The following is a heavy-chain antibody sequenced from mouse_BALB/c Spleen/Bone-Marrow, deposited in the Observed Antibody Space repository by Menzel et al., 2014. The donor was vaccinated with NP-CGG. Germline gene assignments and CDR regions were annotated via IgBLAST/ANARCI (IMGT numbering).Heavy chain of an antibody. J-gene: IGHJ3*01. CDR3: ARWRITLAY. Sequence: VKLQESGAELVKPGASVKLSCKASGYTFTSYWMHWVKPWPGQGLEWIGEINPSNGRTNYNEKFKSKATLTVDKSSSTHYMQLRSQTSEDSAVYDLARWRITLAYWGQGTLVTISA. CDR2: INPSNGRT. D-gene: IGHD2-4*01. CDR1: GYTFTSYW. V-gene: IGHV1S81*02.